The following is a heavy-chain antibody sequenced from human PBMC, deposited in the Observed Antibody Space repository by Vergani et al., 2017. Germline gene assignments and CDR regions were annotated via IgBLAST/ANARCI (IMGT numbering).Heavy chain of an antibody. CDR2: INHSGST. Sequence: QVQLQQWGAGLLKPSETLSLTCAVYGGSFSGYYWSWICQPPGKGLEWIGEINHSGSTNYNPSLKSRVTISVDTSKNQFSLKLSSVTAADTAVYYCAIGALHYYGMDVWGQGTTVTVSS. CDR3: AIGALHYYGMDV. CDR1: GGSFSGYY. J-gene: IGHJ6*02. V-gene: IGHV4-34*01.